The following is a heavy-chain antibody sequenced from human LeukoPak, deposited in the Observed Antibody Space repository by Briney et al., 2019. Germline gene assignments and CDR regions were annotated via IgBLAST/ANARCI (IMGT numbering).Heavy chain of an antibody. CDR3: AKGNLKYTNIAAVDY. J-gene: IGHJ4*02. D-gene: IGHD6-6*01. CDR1: GFTFDDYA. Sequence: PGRSLRLSCAASGFTFDDYAIHWVRQAPGKGLEWVSGISWNSGSIGYADSVKGRFTISRDNAKNSLYLQMNSLRAEDTALYYCAKGNLKYTNIAAVDYWGQGTLVNVSS. V-gene: IGHV3-9*01. CDR2: ISWNSGSI.